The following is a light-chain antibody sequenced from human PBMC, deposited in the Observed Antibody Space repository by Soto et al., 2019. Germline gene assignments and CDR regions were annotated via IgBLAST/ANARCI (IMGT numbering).Light chain of an antibody. V-gene: IGKV1-5*01. CDR3: QHYGGMLA. CDR1: QSISNR. CDR2: DAS. J-gene: IGKJ1*01. Sequence: DIQMTQSCSTLSASVGDRVTITCRASQSISNRLAWYQQKPGKAPKVVIYDASSLESGVPSRFSGSGSATEFILTINSLQPDDFATYCCQHYGGMLAFGQGTKVDIK.